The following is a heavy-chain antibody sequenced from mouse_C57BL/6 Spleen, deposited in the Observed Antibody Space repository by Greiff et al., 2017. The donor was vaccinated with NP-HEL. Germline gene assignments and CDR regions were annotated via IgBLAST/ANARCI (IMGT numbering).Heavy chain of an antibody. CDR3: AREGVVTIRGLRPWYFDV. V-gene: IGHV1-84*01. CDR2: IYPGSGNT. Sequence: QVQLQQSGPELVKPGASVKISCKASGYTFTDYYINWVKQRPGQGLEWIGWIYPGSGNTKYNEKFKGKATLTVDTSSSTAYMQLSSLTSEDSAVYFCAREGVVTIRGLRPWYFDVWGTGTTVTVSS. CDR1: GYTFTDYY. J-gene: IGHJ1*03. D-gene: IGHD2-4*01.